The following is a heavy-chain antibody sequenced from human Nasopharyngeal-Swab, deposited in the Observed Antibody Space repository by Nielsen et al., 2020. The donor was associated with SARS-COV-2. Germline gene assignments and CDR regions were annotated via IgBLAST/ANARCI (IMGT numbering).Heavy chain of an antibody. CDR2: ISGSGGST. V-gene: IGHV3-23*01. CDR3: AKDRTTMVRGVDY. D-gene: IGHD3-10*01. J-gene: IGHJ4*02. Sequence: LSLTSAASGFTFSSYAMSWVRQAPGKGLEWVSAISGSGGSTYYADSVKGRFTISRDNSKNTLYLQMNSLRAEDTAVYYCAKDRTTMVRGVDYWGQGTLVTVSS. CDR1: GFTFSSYA.